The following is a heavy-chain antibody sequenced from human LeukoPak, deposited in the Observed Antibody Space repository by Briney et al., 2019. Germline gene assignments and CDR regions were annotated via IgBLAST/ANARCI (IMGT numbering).Heavy chain of an antibody. CDR2: IYYSGST. CDR3: ARDRRYYYDSSGYLDY. J-gene: IGHJ4*02. Sequence: SQTLSLTCTVSGGSISSGGYYLSWIRQHPGKGLEWIVYIYYSGSTYYNPSLKSRVTISVDTSKNQFSLKLSSVTAADTAVYYCARDRRYYYDSSGYLDYWGQGTLVTVSS. V-gene: IGHV4-31*03. D-gene: IGHD3-22*01. CDR1: GGSISSGGYY.